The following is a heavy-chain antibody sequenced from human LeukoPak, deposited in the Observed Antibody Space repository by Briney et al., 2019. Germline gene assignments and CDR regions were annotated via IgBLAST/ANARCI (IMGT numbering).Heavy chain of an antibody. CDR3: ARGDDSSGQGW. Sequence: KPSETLSLTCTVSGGFISSYYWSWVRQPPRKGLEWIGYTYYSGSTNYNPSLKSRVTMSVDTSKNQFSLKLSSLTAADTAVYYCARGDDSSGQGWWGQGTLVTVFS. CDR2: TYYSGST. D-gene: IGHD3-22*01. J-gene: IGHJ1*01. V-gene: IGHV4-59*12. CDR1: GGFISSYY.